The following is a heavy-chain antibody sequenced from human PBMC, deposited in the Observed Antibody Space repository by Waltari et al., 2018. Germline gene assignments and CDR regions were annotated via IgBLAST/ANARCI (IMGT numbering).Heavy chain of an antibody. CDR2: IYPGDSDT. CDR1: VFSFTSFC. D-gene: IGHD3-22*01. CDR3: ARHTAFYDSSALGTFDI. V-gene: IGHV5-51*01. Sequence: EVQLVQSGAEVNKHGESLKISCQGSVFSFTSFCIGWVRQHPGKGLAWMGIIYPGDSDTRYSPSFQGQVTISADKSISTAYLQWSSLKASDTAMYYCARHTAFYDSSALGTFDIWGQGTMVTVSS. J-gene: IGHJ3*02.